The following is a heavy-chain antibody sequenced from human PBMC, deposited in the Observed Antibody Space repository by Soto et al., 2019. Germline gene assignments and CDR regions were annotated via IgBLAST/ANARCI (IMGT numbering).Heavy chain of an antibody. Sequence: PSETLSLTCTVSGGSISSYYWSWIRQPPGKGLEWIGYIYYSGSTNYNPSLKCRVTISVDPSKNQFSLKLSFVTAADTHQYYCARHCPHDCMRINCNINWLDPWGEGTLVSVAS. J-gene: IGHJ5*02. CDR1: GGSISSYY. D-gene: IGHD1-1*01. V-gene: IGHV4-59*08. CDR3: ARHCPHDCMRINCNINWLDP. CDR2: IYYSGST.